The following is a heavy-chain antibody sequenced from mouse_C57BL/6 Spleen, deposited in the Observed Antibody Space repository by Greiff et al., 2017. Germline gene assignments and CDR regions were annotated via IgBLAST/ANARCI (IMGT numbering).Heavy chain of an antibody. Sequence: QVQLKQPGAELVKPGASVKLSCTASGYTFTGYWIHWVKQRPGRGLEWIGRIVPNSGGTKYNEKFKSKATLTVDKSSSTAYMQLSSLTSEDSAVDYCARDSSDRPYWALDVWGKGTSVTVSS. CDR3: ARDSSDRPYWALDV. V-gene: IGHV1-72*01. J-gene: IGHJ4*01. CDR1: GYTFTGYW. D-gene: IGHD3-2*02. CDR2: IVPNSGGT.